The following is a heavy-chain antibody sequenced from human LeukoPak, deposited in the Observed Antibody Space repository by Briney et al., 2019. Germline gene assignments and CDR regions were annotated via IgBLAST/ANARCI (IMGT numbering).Heavy chain of an antibody. D-gene: IGHD3-22*01. CDR1: GGSISSYY. V-gene: IGHV4-59*12. CDR3: ARGSGSDAFDI. J-gene: IGHJ3*02. Sequence: SETLSLTCTVSGGSISSYYWSWIRQPPGKGLEWIGYIYYSGSTNYNPSLKSRVTISIDTSKNQFSLKLNSVTAADTAVYYCARGSGSDAFDIWGQGTMVTVSS. CDR2: IYYSGST.